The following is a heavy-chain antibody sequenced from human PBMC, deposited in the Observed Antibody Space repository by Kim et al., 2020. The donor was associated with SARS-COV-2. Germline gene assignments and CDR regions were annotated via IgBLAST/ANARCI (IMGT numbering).Heavy chain of an antibody. CDR1: GYTFTSYA. D-gene: IGHD3-3*01. Sequence: ASVKVSCKASGYTFTSYAMNWVRQAPGQGLEWMGWINTNTGNPTYAQGFTGRFVFSLDTSVSTAYLQISSLKAEDTAVYYCAGYYDFWSGYPTWYFDYWGQGTLVTVSS. CDR2: INTNTGNP. J-gene: IGHJ4*02. V-gene: IGHV7-4-1*02. CDR3: AGYYDFWSGYPTWYFDY.